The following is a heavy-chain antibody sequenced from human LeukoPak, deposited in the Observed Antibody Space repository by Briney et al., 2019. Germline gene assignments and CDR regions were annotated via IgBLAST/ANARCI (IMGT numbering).Heavy chain of an antibody. D-gene: IGHD6-13*01. CDR2: IKSDGSTT. CDR3: AKATTISAAGSHFVY. V-gene: IGHV3-74*01. J-gene: IGHJ4*02. Sequence: GGSLRLSCTASGFTFSSYWMHWVRQAPGKGLVWVSRIKSDGSTTTYADSVKGRFTISRDNAKNTLYLQMNSLRAEDTAVFYCAKATTISAAGSHFVYWGQGTLVTVSS. CDR1: GFTFSSYW.